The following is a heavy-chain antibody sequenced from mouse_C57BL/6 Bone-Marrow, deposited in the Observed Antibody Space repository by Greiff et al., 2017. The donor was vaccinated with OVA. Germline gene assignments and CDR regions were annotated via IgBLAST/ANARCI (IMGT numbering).Heavy chain of an antibody. D-gene: IGHD2-3*01. V-gene: IGHV1-69*01. J-gene: IGHJ1*03. CDR3: ARWDYDDWYFDV. CDR2: IAPSDSYT. Sequence: QVQLQQPGAELVMPGASVKLSCKASGYTFTSYWMHWVKQRPGQGLEWIGEIAPSDSYTNYNQKFKGKSTLTVDKSSSTAYMQLSSLTSEDSAVYYCARWDYDDWYFDVWGTGTTVTVSS. CDR1: GYTFTSYW.